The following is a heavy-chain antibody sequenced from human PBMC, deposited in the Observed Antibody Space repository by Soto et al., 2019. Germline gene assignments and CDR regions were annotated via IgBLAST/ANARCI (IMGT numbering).Heavy chain of an antibody. D-gene: IGHD4-17*01. CDR2: IYYSGST. V-gene: IGHV4-39*01. J-gene: IGHJ4*02. CDR1: GGSSSSSSYC. Sequence: LETLPLTCTVSGGSSSSSSYCWGWIRQPPGKGLEWIGSIYYSGSTYYNPSLKSRVTISVDTSKNQFSLKLSSVTAADTAVYYCARRKAVTNDYWGQGTLVTVS. CDR3: ARRKAVTNDY.